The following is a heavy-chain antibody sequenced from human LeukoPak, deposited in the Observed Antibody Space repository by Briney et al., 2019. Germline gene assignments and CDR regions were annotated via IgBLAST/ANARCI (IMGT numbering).Heavy chain of an antibody. J-gene: IGHJ4*02. CDR3: ARTRSCSSTSCYVDY. V-gene: IGHV3-23*01. CDR2: ISGSGDST. Sequence: GGSLRLSCAASGFTFSSYEMNWVRQAPGKGLEWVSGISGSGDSTYYADSVKGRFTISRDNSKNTLYLQMNSLRAEDTAVYYCARTRSCSSTSCYVDYWGQGTLVTVSS. CDR1: GFTFSSYE. D-gene: IGHD2-2*01.